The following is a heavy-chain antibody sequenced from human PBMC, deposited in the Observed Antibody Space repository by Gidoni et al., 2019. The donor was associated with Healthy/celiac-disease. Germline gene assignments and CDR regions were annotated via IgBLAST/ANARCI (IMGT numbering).Heavy chain of an antibody. CDR3: ARDIGWFGELGPYDY. Sequence: QVQLVESGVGVVQPGMSLRLSCSASGFPFSRYGMPWVRQAPGKGLEWVAVIGYEGSKKDYADSVKGRLTIARDNSKNTLYLQMNSRRAEDTAVYYGARDIGWFGELGPYDYWGQGTLVTVSS. J-gene: IGHJ4*02. D-gene: IGHD3-10*01. V-gene: IGHV3-33*01. CDR2: IGYEGSKK. CDR1: GFPFSRYG.